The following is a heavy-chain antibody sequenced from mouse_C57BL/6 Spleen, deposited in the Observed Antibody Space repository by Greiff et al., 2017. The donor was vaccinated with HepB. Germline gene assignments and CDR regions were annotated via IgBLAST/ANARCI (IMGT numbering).Heavy chain of an antibody. Sequence: VQLQQSGPELVKPGASVKISCKASGYAFSSSWMNWVKQRPGKGLEWIGRIYPGDGDTNYNGKFKGKATLTADKSSSTAYMQLSSLTSEDSAVYFCARWVYDYYGFAYWGQGTLVTVSA. CDR1: GYAFSSSW. V-gene: IGHV1-82*01. D-gene: IGHD1-1*01. J-gene: IGHJ3*01. CDR3: ARWVYDYYGFAY. CDR2: IYPGDGDT.